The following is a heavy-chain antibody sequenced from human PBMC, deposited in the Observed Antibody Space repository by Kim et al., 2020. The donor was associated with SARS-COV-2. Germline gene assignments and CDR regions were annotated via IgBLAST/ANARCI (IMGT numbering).Heavy chain of an antibody. CDR1: GFTFGAYS. Sequence: GGSLRLSCAASGFTFGAYSMHWVRQAPGKGLEWVSGISWNGGDIAYGDSVKGRFTISRDNAKNSLYLQMNSLRAEDTALYYCAKSPGWVQAFDIWGQGTMATVSS. J-gene: IGHJ3*02. CDR3: AKSPGWVQAFDI. V-gene: IGHV3-9*01. D-gene: IGHD3-16*01. CDR2: ISWNGGDI.